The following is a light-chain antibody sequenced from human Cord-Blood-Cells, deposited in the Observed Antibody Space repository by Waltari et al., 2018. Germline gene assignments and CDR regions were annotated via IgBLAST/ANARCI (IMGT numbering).Light chain of an antibody. CDR3: QQRSNWPPT. CDR1: QSVSSY. CDR2: DAS. Sequence: EIVLTQSPATLSLSPGERATLSCRASQSVSSYFAWYQQKPGQAPRLLIYDASNRATGIPARFSGSESGTDFTLTISSREPEDCAVYYCQQRSNWPPTFGGGTKVEIK. V-gene: IGKV3-11*01. J-gene: IGKJ4*01.